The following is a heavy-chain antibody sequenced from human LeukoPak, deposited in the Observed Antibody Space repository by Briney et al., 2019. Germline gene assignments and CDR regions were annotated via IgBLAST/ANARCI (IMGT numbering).Heavy chain of an antibody. V-gene: IGHV3-21*01. J-gene: IGHJ3*02. Sequence: GGSLRLSCAASGFTFSSYSMNWVRQAPGKGLEWVSSISSSSSCIYYADSVKGRFTISRDNAKNSLYLQMNSLRAEDTAVYYCASPLGSGDAFDIWGQGTMVTVSS. CDR3: ASPLGSGDAFDI. D-gene: IGHD3-10*01. CDR2: ISSSSSCI. CDR1: GFTFSSYS.